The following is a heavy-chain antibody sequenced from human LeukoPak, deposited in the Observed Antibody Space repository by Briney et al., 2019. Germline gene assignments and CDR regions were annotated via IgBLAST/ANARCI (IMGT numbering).Heavy chain of an antibody. D-gene: IGHD3-16*01. V-gene: IGHV4-39*01. CDR1: GGSISSSSYY. Sequence: SETLSLTCTVSGGSISSSSYYWGWIRQPPGKGLEWIGSMYSSGSTYYNPSLKSRVTISVDTSKNQFSLKLSSVTAADTAVYYCARQGGWTNDYWGQGTLVTVSS. CDR3: ARQGGWTNDY. CDR2: MYSSGST. J-gene: IGHJ4*02.